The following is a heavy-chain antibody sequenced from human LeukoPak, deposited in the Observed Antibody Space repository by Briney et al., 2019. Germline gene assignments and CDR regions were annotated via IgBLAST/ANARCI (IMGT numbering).Heavy chain of an antibody. Sequence: GGSLRLSCAASGFTFSNYAMNWVRQAPGKGLEWVSVISGSGGSTYYADSVKGRFTISGDNSKNTLYLQMNSLRAEDTAVYYCAKGTTMVRGVIITFDDWGQGTLVTVSS. CDR3: AKGTTMVRGVIITFDD. CDR1: GFTFSNYA. V-gene: IGHV3-23*01. J-gene: IGHJ4*02. CDR2: ISGSGGST. D-gene: IGHD3-10*01.